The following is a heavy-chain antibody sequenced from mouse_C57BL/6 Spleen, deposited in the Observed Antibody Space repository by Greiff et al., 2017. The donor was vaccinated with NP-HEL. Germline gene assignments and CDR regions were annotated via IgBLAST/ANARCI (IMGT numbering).Heavy chain of an antibody. D-gene: IGHD1-1*02. CDR3: AREVANFWFAY. V-gene: IGHV1-64*01. CDR2: IHPNSGST. J-gene: IGHJ3*01. Sequence: VQLQQPGAELVKPGASVKLSCKASGYTFTSYWMHWVKQRPGQGLEWIGMIHPNSGSTNYNEKFKSKATLTVDKSSSTAYMQLSSLTSEDSAVYYCAREVANFWFAYWGQGTLVTVSA. CDR1: GYTFTSYW.